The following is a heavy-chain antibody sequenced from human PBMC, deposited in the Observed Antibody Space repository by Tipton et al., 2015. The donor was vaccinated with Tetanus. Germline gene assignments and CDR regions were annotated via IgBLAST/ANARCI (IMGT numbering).Heavy chain of an antibody. CDR2: ISHSGSA. Sequence: TLSLTCTVSGGSINDYYWGWIRQPPGMGLEWIGHISHSGSAGYNPSLKSRVTISLDTSKNQFSLTLRSVTAADTAVYYCARSYGDTFLFRLDYWGQGALVTVSS. J-gene: IGHJ4*02. V-gene: IGHV4-59*01. CDR3: ARSYGDTFLFRLDY. D-gene: IGHD4-17*01. CDR1: GGSINDYY.